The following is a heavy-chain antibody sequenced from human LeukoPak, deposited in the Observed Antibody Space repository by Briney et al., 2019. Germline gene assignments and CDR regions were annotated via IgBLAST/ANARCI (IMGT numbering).Heavy chain of an antibody. D-gene: IGHD2-2*01. CDR2: ISGSGGST. J-gene: IGHJ4*02. V-gene: IGHV3-23*01. Sequence: GSLRLSCAASGFTFSSYAMSWVRQAPGKGLEWVSAISGSGGSTYYADSVKGRFTISRDNAKNSLYLQMNSLRAEDTAVYYCARDGEYCSSTNCYFDYWGQGTLVTVSS. CDR1: GFTFSSYA. CDR3: ARDGEYCSSTNCYFDY.